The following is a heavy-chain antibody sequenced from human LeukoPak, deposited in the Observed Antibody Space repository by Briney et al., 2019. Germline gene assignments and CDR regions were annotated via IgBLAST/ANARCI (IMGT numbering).Heavy chain of an antibody. CDR1: GGSISGYY. CDR2: MYYSGST. CDR3: ARSLGSYGVVDY. Sequence: SETLSLTCTVSGGSISGYYWSWIRQPPGKGLEWIGYMYYSGSTNYNPSLKSRVTISLDTSKNQLSLKLSSVTAADTAVYHCARSLGSYGVVDYWGQGTLVTVSS. J-gene: IGHJ4*02. V-gene: IGHV4-59*01. D-gene: IGHD2-15*01.